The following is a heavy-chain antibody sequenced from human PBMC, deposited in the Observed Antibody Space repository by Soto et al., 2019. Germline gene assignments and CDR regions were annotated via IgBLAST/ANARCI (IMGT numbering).Heavy chain of an antibody. D-gene: IGHD2-15*01. V-gene: IGHV3-30*14. CDR2: ISYDGVNK. CDR1: GFTFSGFA. CDR3: ASDTVGLCSGASCYESHFDF. Sequence: QVQLVESGGGVVQPGRSLRLSCATSGFTFSGFAMHWVRQAPGKGLEWVALISYDGVNKYYADSVKGRFTISRAASKNTLFLEMNSLRPEDTAVYYCASDTVGLCSGASCYESHFDFWGRGTLVTVSS. J-gene: IGHJ4*02.